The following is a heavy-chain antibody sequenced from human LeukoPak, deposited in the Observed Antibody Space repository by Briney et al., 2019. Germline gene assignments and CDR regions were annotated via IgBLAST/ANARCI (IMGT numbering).Heavy chain of an antibody. Sequence: PSETLSLTCTVSGGSISSYYWTWIRQPPGKGLEWIGYIHNSRGTYYDPSLTSRVTMSIDTSKNQFSLNLRSVTAADTAVYFCATTSGTSGVDSWGQGTLVTVSS. CDR2: IHNSRGT. CDR1: GGSISSYY. CDR3: ATTSGTSGVDS. J-gene: IGHJ4*02. V-gene: IGHV4-59*12.